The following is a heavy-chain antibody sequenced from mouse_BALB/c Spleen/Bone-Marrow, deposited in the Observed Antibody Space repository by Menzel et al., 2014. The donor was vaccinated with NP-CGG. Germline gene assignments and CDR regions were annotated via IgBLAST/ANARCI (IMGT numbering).Heavy chain of an antibody. Sequence: VQLKESGGGLVQPGGSLKLSCAASGFTFSSYGMSWVRQTPDKRLELVATINSNGGSTYYPDSVKGRFTISRDNAKNTLYLQMSSLKSEDTAMYYCARSQAYHGNYFDYWGQGTTLTVSS. CDR3: ARSQAYHGNYFDY. CDR2: INSNGGST. V-gene: IGHV5-6-3*01. J-gene: IGHJ2*01. CDR1: GFTFSSYG. D-gene: IGHD2-10*01.